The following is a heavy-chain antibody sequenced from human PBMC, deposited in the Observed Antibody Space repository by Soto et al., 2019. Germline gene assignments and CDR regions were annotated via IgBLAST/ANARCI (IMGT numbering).Heavy chain of an antibody. CDR3: AKPASGWYPKLMNGMDV. CDR1: GFTFSSYA. J-gene: IGHJ6*02. CDR2: ISGSGGNI. V-gene: IGHV3-23*01. D-gene: IGHD6-19*01. Sequence: DVQLLESGGGLVQPGGSLRLSCVVSGFTFSSYAMSWVRQAPGKGLEWVSSISGSGGNIHYADSVKGRFTISRDNSKNRLHLQMNSLRAEDTAVYYCAKPASGWYPKLMNGMDVWGQGTTVTVSS.